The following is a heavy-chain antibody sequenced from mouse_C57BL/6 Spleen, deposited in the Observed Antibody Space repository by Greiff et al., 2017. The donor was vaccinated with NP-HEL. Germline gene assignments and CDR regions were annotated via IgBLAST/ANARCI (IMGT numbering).Heavy chain of an antibody. Sequence: DVKLVESGGGLVKPGGSLKLSCAASGFTFSDYGMHWVRQAPEKGLEWVAYISSGSSTIYYADTVKGRFTISRDNAKNTLFLQMTSLRSEDTAMYYCARGLRREAMDYWGQGTSVTVSS. V-gene: IGHV5-17*01. J-gene: IGHJ4*01. D-gene: IGHD2-4*01. CDR3: ARGLRREAMDY. CDR1: GFTFSDYG. CDR2: ISSGSSTI.